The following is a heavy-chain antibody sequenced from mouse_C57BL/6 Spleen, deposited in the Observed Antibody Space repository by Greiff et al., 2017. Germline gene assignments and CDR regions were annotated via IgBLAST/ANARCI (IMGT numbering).Heavy chain of an antibody. J-gene: IGHJ4*01. Sequence: EVQGVESGGGLVQPGGSLKLSCAASGFTFSDYYMYWVRQTPEKRLEWVAYISNGGGSTYYPDTVKGRFTISRDNAKNTLYLQMSRLKSEDTAMYYGARLIYYDYDGYYAMDYWGQGTSVTVSS. CDR3: ARLIYYDYDGYYAMDY. D-gene: IGHD2-4*01. CDR1: GFTFSDYY. V-gene: IGHV5-12*01. CDR2: ISNGGGST.